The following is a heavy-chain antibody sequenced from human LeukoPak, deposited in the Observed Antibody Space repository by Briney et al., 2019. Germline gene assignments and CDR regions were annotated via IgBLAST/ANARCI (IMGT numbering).Heavy chain of an antibody. CDR3: AKRGVVIRVILVGFHKEAYYFDS. J-gene: IGHJ4*02. Sequence: GGSLRLSCAVSGVTLSNYGMSWVRQAPGKGLEWVAGISDSGGRTNYADSVKGPFTISTDNPKNTLYPQMNSLRAEDTAVYFCAKRGVVIRVILVGFHKEAYYFDSWGQGALVTVSS. V-gene: IGHV3-23*01. CDR2: ISDSGGRT. D-gene: IGHD3-22*01. CDR1: GVTLSNYG.